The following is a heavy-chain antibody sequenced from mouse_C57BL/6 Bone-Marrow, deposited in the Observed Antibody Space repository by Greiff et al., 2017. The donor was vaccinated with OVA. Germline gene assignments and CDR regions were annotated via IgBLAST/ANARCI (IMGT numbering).Heavy chain of an antibody. CDR2: IDPSDSYT. D-gene: IGHD3-2*02. Sequence: QVQLQQPGAELVKPGASVKLSCKASGYTFTSYWMQWVKQRPGQGLEWIGEIDPSDSYTNYNHKFKGKATLTVDTSSSTAYMQLSSLTSEDSAVYYCARRGKAQATGAMDYWGQGTSVTVSS. V-gene: IGHV1-50*01. J-gene: IGHJ4*01. CDR1: GYTFTSYW. CDR3: ARRGKAQATGAMDY.